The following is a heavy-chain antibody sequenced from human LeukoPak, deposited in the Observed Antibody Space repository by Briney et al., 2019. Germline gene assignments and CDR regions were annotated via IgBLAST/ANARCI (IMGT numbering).Heavy chain of an antibody. D-gene: IGHD3-10*01. CDR3: AKGVGITMVRGVISHLDY. CDR1: GFTFSGYA. CDR2: ISGSGGST. J-gene: IGHJ4*02. Sequence: QPGGSLRLSCAASGFTFSGYAMSWVRQAPGKGLEWVSGISGSGGSTYDADSVKGRFTISRDNSKNTLYLQMNSLRAEDTAVYYCAKGVGITMVRGVISHLDYWGQGTLVTVSS. V-gene: IGHV3-23*01.